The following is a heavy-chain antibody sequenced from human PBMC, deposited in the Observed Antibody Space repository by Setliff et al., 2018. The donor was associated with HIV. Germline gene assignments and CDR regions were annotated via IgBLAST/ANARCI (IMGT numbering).Heavy chain of an antibody. CDR2: IYYSGST. CDR1: GVSISSHY. D-gene: IGHD2-15*01. Sequence: SETLSLTCTVSGVSISSHYWSWVRQPPGKGLEWIGYIYYSGSTNYDPSLKSRVTISLDTSKNQFFLKLSSVTAADTAVYYCARSVGYCSGGSCSNWFDPWGQGTLVTVSS. J-gene: IGHJ5*02. CDR3: ARSVGYCSGGSCSNWFDP. V-gene: IGHV4-59*08.